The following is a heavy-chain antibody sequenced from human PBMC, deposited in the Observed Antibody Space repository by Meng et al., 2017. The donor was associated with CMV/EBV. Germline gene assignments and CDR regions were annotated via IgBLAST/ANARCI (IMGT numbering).Heavy chain of an antibody. CDR1: GFTFTSSA. J-gene: IGHJ6*02. Sequence: SVKVSCKASGFTFTSSAVQWVRQARGQRLEWIGWIVVGSGNTNYAQKFQERVTITRDVSTSTAYMELSSLRSEDTAVYYCAADWHDYDFWSGSNYGMDVWGQGTTVTVSS. CDR3: AADWHDYDFWSGSNYGMDV. D-gene: IGHD3-3*01. V-gene: IGHV1-58*01. CDR2: IVVGSGNT.